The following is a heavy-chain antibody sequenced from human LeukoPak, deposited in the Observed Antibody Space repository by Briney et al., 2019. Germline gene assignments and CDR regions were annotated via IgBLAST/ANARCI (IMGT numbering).Heavy chain of an antibody. J-gene: IGHJ6*03. D-gene: IGHD3-16*01. CDR3: ATSGGYYYYYYMDV. CDR1: GGTFSSYT. Sequence: AAVKVSCKASGGTFSSYTISWVRQAPGQGLEWMGRIIPILGIANYAQKFQGRVTITADKSTSTAYMELSSLRSEDTAVYYCATSGGYYYYYYMDVWGKGTTVTVSS. V-gene: IGHV1-69*02. CDR2: IIPILGIA.